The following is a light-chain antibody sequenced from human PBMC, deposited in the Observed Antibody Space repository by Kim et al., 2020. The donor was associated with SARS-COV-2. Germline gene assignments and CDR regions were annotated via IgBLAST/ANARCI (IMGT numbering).Light chain of an antibody. Sequence: SYELTQPPSMSVSPGQTARITCSGDALPKQYAYWYQQKPGQAPVLVIYKDSERPSGIPERFSGSSSGTTVTLTISGVQAEDEADYYCQSADSSGTYPVFGGGTQLTVL. CDR3: QSADSSGTYPV. CDR2: KDS. CDR1: ALPKQY. J-gene: IGLJ2*01. V-gene: IGLV3-25*03.